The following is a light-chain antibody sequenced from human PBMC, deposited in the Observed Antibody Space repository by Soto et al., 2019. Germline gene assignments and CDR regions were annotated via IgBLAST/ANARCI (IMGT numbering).Light chain of an antibody. CDR3: QRYADNPT. CDR1: QTIDRW. CDR2: DAS. J-gene: IGKJ1*01. Sequence: DIQLTQSPSTLSASIGDRVVITCRASQTIDRWLAWYQQRPGLAPKLLIYDASTLESGVPSRFSGSGSETEFTLIISGLKPDDFATYHCQRYADNPTFGQGTTVEVK. V-gene: IGKV1-5*01.